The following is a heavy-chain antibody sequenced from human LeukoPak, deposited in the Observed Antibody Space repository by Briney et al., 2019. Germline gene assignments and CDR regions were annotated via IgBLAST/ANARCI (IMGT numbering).Heavy chain of an antibody. CDR3: ARHKYYYDSSGYYYYFDS. J-gene: IGHJ4*02. Sequence: PSETLSLTCTVSGGSISSSSCYRGWIRQPPGKGLEWIGSIYYSGSTYYNPSLKSRVTISVDTSKNQFSLKLSSVTAADTAVYYCARHKYYYDSSGYYYYFDSCGQRTLVTVSS. CDR1: GGSISSSSCY. D-gene: IGHD3-22*01. CDR2: IYYSGST. V-gene: IGHV4-39*01.